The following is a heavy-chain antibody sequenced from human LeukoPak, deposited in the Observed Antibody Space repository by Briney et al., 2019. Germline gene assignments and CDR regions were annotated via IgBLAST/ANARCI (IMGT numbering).Heavy chain of an antibody. J-gene: IGHJ4*02. V-gene: IGHV3-30-3*01. CDR2: ISWDGNTK. CDR3: ARDLSERYSTDY. CDR1: GFPSKKYL. D-gene: IGHD1-26*01. Sequence: GGPLSLPGQAPGFPSKKYLIHWFRQAPGKGREWVAFISWDGNTKYYADSVKGRFTISRDNSQNTLDLQMNSLRAEDTAVYYCARDLSERYSTDYWGQGTLVTVSS.